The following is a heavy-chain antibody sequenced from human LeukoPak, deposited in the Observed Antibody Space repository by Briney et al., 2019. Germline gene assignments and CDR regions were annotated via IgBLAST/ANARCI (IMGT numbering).Heavy chain of an antibody. D-gene: IGHD3-10*01. Sequence: GGSLRLSCAASGFTFRSYGMHWVRQAPGKGLEWVALIWYDGSNKYYVDSVEGRFTISRDNSKNTLYLQMNSLRAEDTAVYYCARDLGSGSPNVYFDYWGQGTLVTVSS. CDR2: IWYDGSNK. J-gene: IGHJ4*02. CDR3: ARDLGSGSPNVYFDY. V-gene: IGHV3-33*01. CDR1: GFTFRSYG.